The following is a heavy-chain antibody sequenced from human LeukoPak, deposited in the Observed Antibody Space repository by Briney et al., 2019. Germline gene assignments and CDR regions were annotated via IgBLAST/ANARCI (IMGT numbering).Heavy chain of an antibody. J-gene: IGHJ6*02. D-gene: IGHD2-21*01. V-gene: IGHV3-7*01. CDR1: EFTFSSYW. Sequence: GGSLRLSCTASEFTFSSYWMSWVRQAPGKGLEWVANIKQDGSEKDYVDSVKGRFTISRDNTKNSLYLQMNNLRAEDTAVYYCARYCGGDCYGMDVWGQGTTVTVSS. CDR3: ARYCGGDCYGMDV. CDR2: IKQDGSEK.